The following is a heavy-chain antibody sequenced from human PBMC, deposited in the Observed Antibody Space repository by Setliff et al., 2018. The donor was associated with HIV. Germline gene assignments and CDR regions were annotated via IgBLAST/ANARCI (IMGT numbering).Heavy chain of an antibody. J-gene: IGHJ4*02. CDR2: INPDSGAT. Sequence: ASVKVSCKSSGYTFTAYYIHWVRQARGQGLEWMGWINPDSGATKYAEKFEGRVSLTRDTSINTVYMELSSLRSEDTAVYYCARDHHYSSGCFDYWGQGTLVTVSS. V-gene: IGHV1-2*02. CDR1: GYTFTAYY. D-gene: IGHD6-19*01. CDR3: ARDHHYSSGCFDY.